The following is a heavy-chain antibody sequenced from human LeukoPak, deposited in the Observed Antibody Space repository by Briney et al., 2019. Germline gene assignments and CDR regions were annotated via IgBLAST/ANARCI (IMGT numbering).Heavy chain of an antibody. CDR1: GVSISSSNSY. V-gene: IGHV4-39*01. J-gene: IGHJ4*02. D-gene: IGHD3/OR15-3a*01. CDR3: ARQTGSGLFILP. CDR2: IYYSGNT. Sequence: SETLSLTCTVSGVSISSSNSYWVRIRQPPGKGLEWIGSIYYSGNTYYNASLKSQVSISIDTSKNQFSLRLTSVTAADTAVYYCARQTGSGLFILPGGQGTLVTVSS.